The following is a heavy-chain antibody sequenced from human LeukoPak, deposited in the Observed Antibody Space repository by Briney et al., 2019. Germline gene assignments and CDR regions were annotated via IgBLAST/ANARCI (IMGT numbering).Heavy chain of an antibody. CDR3: ARDLETYDSGGYFPDDAFDI. D-gene: IGHD3-22*01. Sequence: ASVKVSCKASGYTFTSYGISWVRQAPGQGLEWMGWISAYNGNTNYAQKLQGRVTMTTDTSTSTAYMELRSLRSDDTAVYYCARDLETYDSGGYFPDDAFDIWGQGTMVTVSS. J-gene: IGHJ3*02. CDR2: ISAYNGNT. CDR1: GYTFTSYG. V-gene: IGHV1-18*01.